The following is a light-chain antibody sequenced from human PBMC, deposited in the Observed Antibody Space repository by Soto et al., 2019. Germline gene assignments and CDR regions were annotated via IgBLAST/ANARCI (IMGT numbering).Light chain of an antibody. CDR3: QQYGSSSIT. CDR1: QSVGSIY. CDR2: GAS. V-gene: IGKV3-20*01. Sequence: EIVLTQSPGTLSLSPGERATLSCRASQSVGSIYLAWYQQRPGQAPRLLIYGASNRATGIPVRFSGSGSGTDFTLTISGLEPEDFAIYYRQQYGSSSITFGQGTRLEIK. J-gene: IGKJ5*01.